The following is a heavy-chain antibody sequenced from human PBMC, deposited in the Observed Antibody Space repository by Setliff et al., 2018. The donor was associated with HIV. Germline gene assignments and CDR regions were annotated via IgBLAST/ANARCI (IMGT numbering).Heavy chain of an antibody. V-gene: IGHV4-39*01. CDR1: GGSISTSTYY. CDR3: ARHPPNLDWLDP. J-gene: IGHJ5*02. Sequence: SETLSLTCTVSGGSISTSTYYWGWIRQPPGKGLEWIGSIYYSGGTYYNSSLQSRVTISVDTSKNQFSLKVNSVTAADTAVYYCARHPPNLDWLDPWGQGTLVTVSS. CDR2: IYYSGGT.